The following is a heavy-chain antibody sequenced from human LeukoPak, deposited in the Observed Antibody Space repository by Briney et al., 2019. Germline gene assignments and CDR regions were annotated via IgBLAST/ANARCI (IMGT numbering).Heavy chain of an antibody. D-gene: IGHD3-9*01. Sequence: ASVKVSCKASGGTFSSYAISWVRQAPGQGLEWMGRIIPTLGIANYAQKFQGRVTITADKSTSTAYMELSSLRSEDTAVYYCASNPEYYDILTGYHFQHWGQGTLVTVSS. J-gene: IGHJ1*01. CDR1: GGTFSSYA. V-gene: IGHV1-69*04. CDR2: IIPTLGIA. CDR3: ASNPEYYDILTGYHFQH.